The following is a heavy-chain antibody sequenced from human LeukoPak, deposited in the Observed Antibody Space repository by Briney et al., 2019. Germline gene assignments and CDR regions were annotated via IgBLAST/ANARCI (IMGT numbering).Heavy chain of an antibody. V-gene: IGHV3-23*01. J-gene: IGHJ4*02. CDR1: GITLSNYG. D-gene: IGHD3-22*01. CDR2: ISDSGGRT. CDR3: AKRGVVIRVILVGFHKEAYYFDS. Sequence: GGSLRLSCTVSGITLSNYGMSWVRQAPGKGLERVAGISDSGGRTSYADSVKGRFTVSRDSPKNTLYLQMNRLRAEDTALYFCAKRGVVIRVILVGFHKEAYYFDSCGQGALVTVSS.